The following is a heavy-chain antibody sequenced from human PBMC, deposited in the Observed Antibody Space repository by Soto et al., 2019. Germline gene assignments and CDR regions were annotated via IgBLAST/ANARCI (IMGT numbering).Heavy chain of an antibody. J-gene: IGHJ3*02. Sequence: GGSLRLSCAASGFTFSSYWMSWVRQAPGKGLEWVANIKQDGSEKYYVDSVKGRFTISRDNAKNSLYLQMNSLRAEDTAVYYCARDTFDRNWGITDAFDIWGQGTMVTVSS. CDR1: GFTFSSYW. D-gene: IGHD7-27*01. CDR3: ARDTFDRNWGITDAFDI. V-gene: IGHV3-7*01. CDR2: IKQDGSEK.